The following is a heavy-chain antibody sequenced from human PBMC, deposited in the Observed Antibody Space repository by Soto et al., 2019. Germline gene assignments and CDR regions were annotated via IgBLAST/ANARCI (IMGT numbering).Heavy chain of an antibody. V-gene: IGHV6-1*01. CDR1: GDSVSSNSAA. CDR2: TYYRSKWYN. D-gene: IGHD3-3*01. CDR3: ARGQRFSDWFDP. Sequence: SQTLSLTCAISGDSVSSNSAAWNWIRQSPSRGLEWLGRTYYRSKWYNDYAVSVKSRITISLDTSMNHFSLRLSSVTAADTAVYYCARGQRFSDWFDPWGQGTLVTVSS. J-gene: IGHJ5*02.